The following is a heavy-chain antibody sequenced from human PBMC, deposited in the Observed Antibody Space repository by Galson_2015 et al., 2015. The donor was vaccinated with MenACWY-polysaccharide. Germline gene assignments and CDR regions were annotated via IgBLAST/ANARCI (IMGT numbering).Heavy chain of an antibody. CDR2: IYYSGST. V-gene: IGHV4-59*01. CDR1: GGSISSYY. Sequence: SEPLSLTCAVTGGSISSYYWSWIRQPPGKGLEWIGYIYYSGSTNYNPSLKSRVTISVDTSQNQFSLKLSSVTAADTAVYYCARVGNMIADAFDIWGQGTMVTVSS. D-gene: IGHD3-22*01. CDR3: ARVGNMIADAFDI. J-gene: IGHJ3*02.